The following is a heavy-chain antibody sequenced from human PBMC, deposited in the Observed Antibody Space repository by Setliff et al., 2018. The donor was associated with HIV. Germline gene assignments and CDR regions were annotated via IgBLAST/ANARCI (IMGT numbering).Heavy chain of an antibody. CDR1: GESFSGFY. CDR3: ARYSPRGYTLTGPY. V-gene: IGHV4-34*01. CDR2: VYYSGST. D-gene: IGHD6-25*01. J-gene: IGHJ4*02. Sequence: TSETLSLTCAVYGESFSGFYWGWIRQPPGKGLEWIGTVYYSGSTYYIPSLKSRVTISVDTSENQFSLKLTSVTAADTAVYYCARYSPRGYTLTGPYWGQGTLVTVSS.